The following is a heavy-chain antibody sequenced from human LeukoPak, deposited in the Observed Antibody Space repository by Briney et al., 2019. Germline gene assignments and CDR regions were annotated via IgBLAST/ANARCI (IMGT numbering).Heavy chain of an antibody. Sequence: SVKVSCAASGGTFSSYAMSWVRQAPGQGLEWMGGIIPIFGTANYAQKVQGRVTITADESTSTVYMEMSSLRAEDTAVYYCARSPTGFGSHFDYWGQGNLVTLSS. CDR2: IIPIFGTA. CDR1: GGTFSSYA. V-gene: IGHV1-69*01. J-gene: IGHJ4*02. D-gene: IGHD1-26*01. CDR3: ARSPTGFGSHFDY.